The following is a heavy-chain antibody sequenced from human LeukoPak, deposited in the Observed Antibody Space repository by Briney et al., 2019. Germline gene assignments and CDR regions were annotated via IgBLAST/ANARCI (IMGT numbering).Heavy chain of an antibody. Sequence: SVKVSCKASGGTFSSYSISWVRQAPGQGLEWMGGIVPIFGTADYAQKFQGRVTITADESTSTAYMELSSLRSEDTAVYYCARDRAAAGLNNWFDPWGQGTRVTVSS. V-gene: IGHV1-69*13. CDR2: IVPIFGTA. CDR3: ARDRAAAGLNNWFDP. D-gene: IGHD6-13*01. J-gene: IGHJ5*02. CDR1: GGTFSSYS.